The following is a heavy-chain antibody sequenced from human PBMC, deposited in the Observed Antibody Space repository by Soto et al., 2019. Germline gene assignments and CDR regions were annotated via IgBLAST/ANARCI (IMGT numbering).Heavy chain of an antibody. Sequence: ASVKVSCKASGGTFSSYAISWVRQAPGQGLEWMGGIIPIFGTANYAQKFQGRVTITADKSTSTAYMELSSLRSEDTAVYYCARLYYSDSSGYYSPFDYWGQGTLVTVSS. D-gene: IGHD3-22*01. V-gene: IGHV1-69*06. CDR2: IIPIFGTA. CDR1: GGTFSSYA. J-gene: IGHJ4*02. CDR3: ARLYYSDSSGYYSPFDY.